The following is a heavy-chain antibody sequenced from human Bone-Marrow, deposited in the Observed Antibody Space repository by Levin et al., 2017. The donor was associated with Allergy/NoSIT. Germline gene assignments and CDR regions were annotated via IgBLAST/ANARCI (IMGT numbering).Heavy chain of an antibody. J-gene: IGHJ6*02. Sequence: PGGSLRLSCAATGFTVNNNYMTWVRQAPGKGLEWVSVLYSGGTTYYGDSVKGRFTISRDNSKNTLYLQMNSLRADDTAVYYCARDRKGWFEDGLDVWGQGTTVTVSS. CDR3: ARDRKGWFEDGLDV. D-gene: IGHD3-10*01. CDR1: GFTVNNNY. CDR2: LYSGGTT. V-gene: IGHV3-53*01.